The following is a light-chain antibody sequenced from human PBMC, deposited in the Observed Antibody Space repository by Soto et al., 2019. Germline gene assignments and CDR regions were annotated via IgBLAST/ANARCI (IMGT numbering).Light chain of an antibody. J-gene: IGKJ4*01. CDR1: QSVSSNY. CDR3: QQYAASPFT. CDR2: RAS. Sequence: EIVLTQSSGTLSLSPGERVTLSCRASQSVSSNYLAWYQQKSGQAPRLLIYRASTRDTGIPDRFSGSGSGTDFSLIISRLGPEDSAVYYCQQYAASPFTFGGGTKLEIK. V-gene: IGKV3-20*01.